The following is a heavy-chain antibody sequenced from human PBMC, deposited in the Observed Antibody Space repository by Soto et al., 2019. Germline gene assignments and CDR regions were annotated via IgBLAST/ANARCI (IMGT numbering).Heavy chain of an antibody. V-gene: IGHV3-48*03. J-gene: IGHJ5*02. Sequence: GGSLRLSCAASGFTFSSYEMNWVRQAPGKGLEWVSYISSSGSTIYYADSVKGRFTISRDNSKNSLYLQMNSLRAEDTAVYYCARGRSTAARLGGWFDPWGQGTLVTVSS. CDR1: GFTFSSYE. D-gene: IGHD6-6*01. CDR2: ISSSGSTI. CDR3: ARGRSTAARLGGWFDP.